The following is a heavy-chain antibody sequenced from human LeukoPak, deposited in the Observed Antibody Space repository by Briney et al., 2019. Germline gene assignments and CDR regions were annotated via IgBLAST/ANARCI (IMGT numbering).Heavy chain of an antibody. D-gene: IGHD6-19*01. CDR1: GFTVRSNY. CDR3: ARPGYSSGWYYYFDY. V-gene: IGHV3-53*01. Sequence: PVGSLRLSCAASGFTVRSNYMSWVRQAPGKGLEWFSVIYSGGSTYYADSVKGRFTISRDNAKNTLYLQMNSLRAEDTAVYYCARPGYSSGWYYYFDYWGQGTLVTVSS. CDR2: IYSGGST. J-gene: IGHJ4*02.